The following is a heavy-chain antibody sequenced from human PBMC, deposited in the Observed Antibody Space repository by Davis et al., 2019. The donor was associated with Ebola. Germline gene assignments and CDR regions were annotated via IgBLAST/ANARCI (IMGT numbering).Heavy chain of an antibody. Sequence: GGSLRLSCAASGFTFDDYTMHWVRQAPGKGLEWVSLISWDGGSTYYADSVKGRFTISRDNAKNSLYLQMNSLRAEDTAVYYCAKEEYYYDSSGYYSHFDYWGQGTLVTVSS. D-gene: IGHD3-22*01. V-gene: IGHV3-43*01. J-gene: IGHJ4*02. CDR2: ISWDGGST. CDR3: AKEEYYYDSSGYYSHFDY. CDR1: GFTFDDYT.